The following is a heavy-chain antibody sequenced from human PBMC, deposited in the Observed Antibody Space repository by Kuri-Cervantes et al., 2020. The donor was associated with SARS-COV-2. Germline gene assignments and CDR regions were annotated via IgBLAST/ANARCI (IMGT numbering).Heavy chain of an antibody. Sequence: GGSLRLSCEVSGFLFSASAIHWVRQASGKGLEWVGRVRGKANNYATAYAASVKGRFTISRDDSKNTLYLQMNSLKTEDTAVYYCTTLGYCSSTSCPTFRYYYYYMDVWGKGTTVTVSS. V-gene: IGHV3-73*01. D-gene: IGHD2-2*01. CDR1: GFLFSASA. CDR2: VRGKANNYAT. CDR3: TTLGYCSSTSCPTFRYYYYYMDV. J-gene: IGHJ6*03.